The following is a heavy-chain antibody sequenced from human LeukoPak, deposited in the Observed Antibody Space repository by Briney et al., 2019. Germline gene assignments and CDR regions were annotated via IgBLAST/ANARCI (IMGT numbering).Heavy chain of an antibody. Sequence: RSQTLSLTCAISGDSVSSNSAAWHWLRQSPSRGLEWLGRTYYRSKWHSYYAPSVKSRITINPDTSKNQFSLQLKSVTPEDTAVYYCARMVGLVSDFWGQGTLVTVSS. CDR1: GDSVSSNSAA. CDR3: ARMVGLVSDF. V-gene: IGHV6-1*01. CDR2: TYYRSKWHS. D-gene: IGHD3-10*01. J-gene: IGHJ4*02.